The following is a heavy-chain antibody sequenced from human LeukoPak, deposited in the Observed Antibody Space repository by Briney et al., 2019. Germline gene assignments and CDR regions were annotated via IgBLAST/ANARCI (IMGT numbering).Heavy chain of an antibody. CDR3: ARRGYDSSGYYFWYYYYMDV. D-gene: IGHD3-22*01. Sequence: SETLSLTCSVSGYAISSGYFWGWIRQPPGKGLEWIGTIYHSGSTYYNPSLKSRVTISVDTSKNQFSLKLSSVTAADTAVYYCARRGYDSSGYYFWYYYYMDVWGKGTTVTVSS. CDR2: IYHSGST. J-gene: IGHJ6*03. V-gene: IGHV4-38-2*02. CDR1: GYAISSGYF.